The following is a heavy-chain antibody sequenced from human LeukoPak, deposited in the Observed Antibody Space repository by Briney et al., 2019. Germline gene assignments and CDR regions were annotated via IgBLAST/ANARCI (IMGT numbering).Heavy chain of an antibody. CDR1: GFTFSSYN. CDR2: ISSSSSYI. V-gene: IGHV3-21*01. D-gene: IGHD4-17*01. J-gene: IGHJ5*02. CDR3: ARDRSYGDSNWFDP. Sequence: GGSLRLSCAASGFTFSSYNMNWVRQAPGKGLEWVSSISSSSSYIYYADSVKGRFTISRDNAKNSLYLQMNSLRAEDTAVYYCARDRSYGDSNWFDPWGQGTLVTVSS.